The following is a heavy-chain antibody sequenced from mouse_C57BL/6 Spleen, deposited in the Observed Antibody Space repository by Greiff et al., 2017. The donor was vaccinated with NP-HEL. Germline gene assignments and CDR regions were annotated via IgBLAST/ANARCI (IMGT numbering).Heavy chain of an antibody. D-gene: IGHD2-4*01. CDR2: IDPANGNT. J-gene: IGHJ3*01. V-gene: IGHV14-3*01. CDR1: GFNIKNTY. CDR3: ARDYDYDAWFAY. Sequence: VQLKESVAELVRPGASVKLSCTASGFNIKNTYMHWVKQRPEQGLEWIGRIDPANGNTKYATKFQGKATITADTSSNTAYLQLSSLTSEDTAIYYCARDYDYDAWFAYWGQGTLVTVSA.